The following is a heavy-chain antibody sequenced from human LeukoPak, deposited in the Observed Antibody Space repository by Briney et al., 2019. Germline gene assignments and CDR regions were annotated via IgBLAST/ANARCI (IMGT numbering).Heavy chain of an antibody. J-gene: IGHJ4*02. CDR2: FYYSGST. Sequence: SETLSLTCTVSGGSISRYYWMWIRQPPGKGLEWLGYFYYSGSTIYNPSLKSRVTISVDTSKNQFSLKLSSVTAADTAVYYCASVVFQGSGGIENYFDYWGRGTLVTVSS. CDR3: ASVVFQGSGGIENYFDY. D-gene: IGHD2-15*01. CDR1: GGSISRYY. V-gene: IGHV4-59*01.